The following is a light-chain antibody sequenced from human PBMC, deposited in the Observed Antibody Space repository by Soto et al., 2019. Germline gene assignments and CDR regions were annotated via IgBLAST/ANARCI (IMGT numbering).Light chain of an antibody. J-gene: IGLJ3*02. CDR3: SSYTSSSTLWV. Sequence: QSALTQPASVSGSPGQSITISCTGTSSDVGGYNYVSWYQQHPGKAPKLMIYDVSNRPSGVSNRFSGSKSGNTASLTISGLQAEDEADYHCSSYTSSSTLWVFGGGIKLTVL. V-gene: IGLV2-14*01. CDR2: DVS. CDR1: SSDVGGYNY.